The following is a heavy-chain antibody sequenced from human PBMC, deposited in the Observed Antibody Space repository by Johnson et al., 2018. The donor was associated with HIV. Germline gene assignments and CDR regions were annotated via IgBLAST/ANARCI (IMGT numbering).Heavy chain of an antibody. V-gene: IGHV3-74*01. CDR2: INSDGSST. D-gene: IGHD2-15*01. Sequence: VQLVESGGGLVQPGGSLRLSCAASGFTFRSYWMHWVRQAPGKGLVWVSRINSDGSSTSYADSVKGRFTISRDNAKNTLYLQMNSLRAEDTAVYYCARKVVVVAAAAGDAFDIWGQGTMVTVSS. J-gene: IGHJ3*02. CDR3: ARKVVVVAAAAGDAFDI. CDR1: GFTFRSYW.